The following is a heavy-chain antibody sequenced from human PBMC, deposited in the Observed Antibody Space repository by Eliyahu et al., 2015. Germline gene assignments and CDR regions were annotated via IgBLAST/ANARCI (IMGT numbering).Heavy chain of an antibody. CDR2: SYHDGNT. J-gene: IGHJ6*02. D-gene: IGHD1-1*01. Sequence: QVQLHESGPRLVRPSGTLSLTCAVSGASIRSSVWWTWVRQPPGKGVEWIGESYHDGNTPHQSSLESRATILVDESKNEFSLNLNSVTAADTAVYYCATRSSSHQNNYILDVWGQGTTVTVSS. CDR1: GASIRSSVW. V-gene: IGHV4-4*02. CDR3: ATRSSSHQNNYILDV.